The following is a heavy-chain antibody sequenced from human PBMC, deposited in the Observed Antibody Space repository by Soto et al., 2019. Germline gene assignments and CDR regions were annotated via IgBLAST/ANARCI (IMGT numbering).Heavy chain of an antibody. J-gene: IGHJ4*02. Sequence: QVQLQESGPGLVKPSETLSLTCTVSGGSISSYYWSWIRQPPGKGLEWIGYIYYSGSTNYNPSLKSRVTISVDTSKNQFSLKLSSVTAADTAVYYCARDDVTTLLDWGQGTLVTVSS. CDR1: GGSISSYY. CDR3: ARDDVTTLLD. D-gene: IGHD4-17*01. CDR2: IYYSGST. V-gene: IGHV4-59*01.